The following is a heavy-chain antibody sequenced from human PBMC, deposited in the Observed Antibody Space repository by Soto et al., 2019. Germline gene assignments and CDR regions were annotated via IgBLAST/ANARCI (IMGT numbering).Heavy chain of an antibody. D-gene: IGHD6-13*01. CDR1: GFTFSSYA. J-gene: IGHJ4*02. CDR3: ASASSGYSITTGFDY. V-gene: IGHV3-30-3*01. CDR2: ISYDGSNK. Sequence: GGSLRLSCAASGFTFSSYAMHWVRQAPGKGLEWVAVISYDGSNKYYADSVKGRFTISRDNSKNTLYLQMNSLRAEDTAVYYCASASSGYSITTGFDYWGQGTLVTSPQ.